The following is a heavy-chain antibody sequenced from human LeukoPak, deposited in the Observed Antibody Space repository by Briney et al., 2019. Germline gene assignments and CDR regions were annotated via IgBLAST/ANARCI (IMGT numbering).Heavy chain of an antibody. J-gene: IGHJ5*02. D-gene: IGHD3-22*01. CDR1: GGSISSYY. Sequence: SGTLSLTCTVSGGSISSYYWSWIRQPPGKGLEWIGYIYYSGSTNYNPSLKSRVTISVDTSKNQFSLKLSSVTAADTAVYYCARVGWDYDSNHWGQGTLVTVSS. V-gene: IGHV4-59*01. CDR2: IYYSGST. CDR3: ARVGWDYDSNH.